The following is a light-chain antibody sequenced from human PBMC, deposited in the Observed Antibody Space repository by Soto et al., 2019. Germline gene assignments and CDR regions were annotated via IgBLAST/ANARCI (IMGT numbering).Light chain of an antibody. V-gene: IGKV3-20*01. CDR1: QSVSSSY. J-gene: IGKJ1*01. CDR2: DAS. Sequence: ETVLRQSPGTLSLSPGERATLSCRASQSVSSSYLAWYQQKPGQAPRLLIYDASSRATGIPDRFSGSGSGTDFTLTISRLEPEDFAVYYCQQYVRSPPSWTFGQGTKVEIK. CDR3: QQYVRSPPSWT.